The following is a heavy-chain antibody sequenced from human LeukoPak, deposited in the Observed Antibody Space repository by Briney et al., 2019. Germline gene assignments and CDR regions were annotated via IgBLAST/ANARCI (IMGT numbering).Heavy chain of an antibody. Sequence: GGSLRLSCAASGFTFTTYWMGWVRQAPGKGLEWVASIKQDGSEKYYVDSVKGRFTISRDSAENTVYPQMKSLKGEDTAFYYCARPLLYYYGSETYFWFDLWGQGTLVTVSS. CDR2: IKQDGSEK. CDR1: GFTFTTYW. J-gene: IGHJ5*02. CDR3: ARPLLYYYGSETYFWFDL. D-gene: IGHD3-10*01. V-gene: IGHV3-7*01.